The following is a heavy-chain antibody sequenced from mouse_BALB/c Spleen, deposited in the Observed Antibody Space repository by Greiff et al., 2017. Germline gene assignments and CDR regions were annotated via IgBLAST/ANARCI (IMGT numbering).Heavy chain of an antibody. CDR2: INPSTGYT. D-gene: IGHD2-10*02. CDR3: ARWGYGNYDAMDY. V-gene: IGHV1-7*01. CDR1: GYTFTSYW. Sequence: QVQLQQSGAELAKPGASVKMSCKASGYTFTSYWMHWVKQRPGQGLEWIGYINPSTGYTEYNQKFKDKATLTADKSSSTAYMQLSSLTSEDSAVYYCARWGYGNYDAMDYWGQGTSVTVSS. J-gene: IGHJ4*01.